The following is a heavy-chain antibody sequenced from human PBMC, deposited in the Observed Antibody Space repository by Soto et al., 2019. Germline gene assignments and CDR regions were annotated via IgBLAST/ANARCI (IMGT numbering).Heavy chain of an antibody. CDR1: GFTFSSYA. J-gene: IGHJ4*02. V-gene: IGHV3-30-3*01. Sequence: PGWSLGLACAASGFTFSSYAMDWVLQAPGKGLEWVAVISYDGSNKYYADSVKGRFTISRDNSKNTLYLQMNSLRADDTAVYYSAKGYSIGWSEGYLDSWGQGTLVTVS. CDR3: AKGYSIGWSEGYLDS. CDR2: ISYDGSNK. D-gene: IGHD6-19*01.